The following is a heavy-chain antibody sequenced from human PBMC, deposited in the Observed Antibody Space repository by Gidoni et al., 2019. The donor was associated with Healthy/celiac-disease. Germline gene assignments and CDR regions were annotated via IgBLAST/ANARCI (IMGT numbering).Heavy chain of an antibody. D-gene: IGHD3-22*01. Sequence: QVQLQESGPGLVTPSETLSLTCTVSGGSISSYYWSWIRQPPGKGLEWIGYIYYSGSTNYNPSLKSRVTISVDTSKNQFSLKLSSVTAADTAVYYCASEVVPYYGMDVWGQGTTVTVSS. CDR3: ASEVVPYYGMDV. CDR1: GGSISSYY. CDR2: IYYSGST. J-gene: IGHJ6*02. V-gene: IGHV4-59*01.